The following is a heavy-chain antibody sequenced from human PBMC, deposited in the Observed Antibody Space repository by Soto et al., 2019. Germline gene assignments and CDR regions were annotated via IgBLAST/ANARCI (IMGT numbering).Heavy chain of an antibody. J-gene: IGHJ4*02. CDR2: IHITKDNI. CDR1: GYPFTGYV. V-gene: IGHV1-3*04. D-gene: IGHD5-18*01. Sequence: QVQLVQSGAEVKKPGASVKVACKAFGYPFTGYVIYWVRQAPGHRLEWMGWIHITKDNIKYSQKFQGRVTFTKDRPESTAYMELSNVRPEDTDVYYCGKEEPDGYTRVDYCGQGTLVTV. CDR3: GKEEPDGYTRVDY.